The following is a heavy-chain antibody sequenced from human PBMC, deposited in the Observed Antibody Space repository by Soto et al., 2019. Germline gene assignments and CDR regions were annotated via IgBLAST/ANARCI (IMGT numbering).Heavy chain of an antibody. V-gene: IGHV4-31*03. CDR1: GGSIISGGSY. J-gene: IGHJ6*02. CDR2: IYDSENT. Sequence: QVQLQESGPGLVKPSQTVSLTCSVSGGSIISGGSYWNWIRQRPGKGLEWIGYIYDSENTYSNPSLKGRVILSIDTSKNQFALKLTSVTAAYTAVYYCARDDHTGYYGFEVWGQGTTVTVS. D-gene: IGHD2-2*02. CDR3: ARDDHTGYYGFEV.